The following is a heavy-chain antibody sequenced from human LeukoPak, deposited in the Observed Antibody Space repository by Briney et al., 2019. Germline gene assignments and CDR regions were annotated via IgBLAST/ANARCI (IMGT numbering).Heavy chain of an antibody. CDR2: ISGGGEST. Sequence: EWVSHISGGGESTVYPDAVKGRFIISRDNTKNSLYLQMNSLRVEDTGVYYCARRSGRRYEYWGQGVLVTVSP. V-gene: IGHV3-48*03. CDR3: ARRSGRRYEY. J-gene: IGHJ4*02. D-gene: IGHD5-24*01.